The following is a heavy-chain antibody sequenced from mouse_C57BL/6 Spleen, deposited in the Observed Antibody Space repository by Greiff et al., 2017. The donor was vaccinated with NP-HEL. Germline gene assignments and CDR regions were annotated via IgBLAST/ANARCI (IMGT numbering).Heavy chain of an antibody. V-gene: IGHV5-4*01. CDR1: GFTFSSYA. J-gene: IGHJ3*01. CDR3: ARDSGGFAY. CDR2: ISDGGSYT. Sequence: EVKVVESGGGLVKPGGSLKLSCAASGFTFSSYAMSWVRQTPEKRLEWVATISDGGSYTYYPDNVKGRFTISRDNAKNNLYLQMSHLKSEDTAMYYCARDSGGFAYWGQGTLVTVSA.